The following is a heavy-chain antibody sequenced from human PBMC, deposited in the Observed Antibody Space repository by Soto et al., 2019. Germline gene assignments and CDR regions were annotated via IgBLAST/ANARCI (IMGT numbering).Heavy chain of an antibody. Sequence: GGSLRLSCAASGFTFSSYAMSWVRQAPGKGLEWVSAISGSGGSTYYADSVKGRFTISRDNSKNTRYLQMNSLRAEDTAVDYCAKAPNYYFWGGHWFDPWGQGTLVTVSS. D-gene: IGHD3-3*01. J-gene: IGHJ5*02. CDR3: AKAPNYYFWGGHWFDP. CDR2: ISGSGGST. V-gene: IGHV3-23*01. CDR1: GFTFSSYA.